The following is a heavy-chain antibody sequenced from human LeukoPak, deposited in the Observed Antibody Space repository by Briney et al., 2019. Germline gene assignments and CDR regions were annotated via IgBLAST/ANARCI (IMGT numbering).Heavy chain of an antibody. J-gene: IGHJ6*02. CDR3: ARHAPLFSRVQVNYGMDV. CDR2: IYYSGST. V-gene: IGHV4-59*08. CDR1: GGSISSYY. D-gene: IGHD2-21*01. Sequence: SETLSLTCTVSGGSISSYYWSWIRQPPGKGLEWIGYIYYSGSTNYNPSLKSRVTISVDTSKNQFSLKLSPVTAADTAVYYCARHAPLFSRVQVNYGMDVWGQGTTVTVSS.